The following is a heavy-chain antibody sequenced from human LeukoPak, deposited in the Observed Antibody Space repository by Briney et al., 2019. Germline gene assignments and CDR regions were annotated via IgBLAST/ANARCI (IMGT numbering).Heavy chain of an antibody. Sequence: PGGSLRLSCAASGFTFSSYSMKWVRQSPGKGLQWASSMSSSSSYIYYADSVKGRFTISRDNAKNSLYLQMNSLRAEDTAVYYCARGGGSYTPWGQGTLGTVS. V-gene: IGHV3-21*01. CDR2: MSSSSSYI. D-gene: IGHD1-26*01. J-gene: IGHJ4*02. CDR1: GFTFSSYS. CDR3: ARGGGSYTP.